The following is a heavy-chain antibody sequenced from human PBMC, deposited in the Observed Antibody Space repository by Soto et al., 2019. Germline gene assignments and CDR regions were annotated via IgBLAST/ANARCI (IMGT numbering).Heavy chain of an antibody. Sequence: QVQLVQSGAEVKKPGASVKISCKASGYTFTSYGISWVRQAPGQGLEWMGWISAYNGNTNYAQKLQGRVTMTTDTSTSTAYMELRSLRSDDTAVYYCARDNIVVVVAESWFDPWGQGTLVTVSS. D-gene: IGHD2-15*01. CDR1: GYTFTSYG. CDR2: ISAYNGNT. CDR3: ARDNIVVVVAESWFDP. V-gene: IGHV1-18*01. J-gene: IGHJ5*02.